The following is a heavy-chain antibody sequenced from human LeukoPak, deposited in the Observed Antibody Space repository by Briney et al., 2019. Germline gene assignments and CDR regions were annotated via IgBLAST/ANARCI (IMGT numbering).Heavy chain of an antibody. CDR1: ADSFSSHY. J-gene: IGHJ3*02. Sequence: SETLSLTRVVSADSFSSHYWTWIRQPPGRGLEWIGYISYIGTTNYNPSLKSRVTISIDTSKNQFSLKLSSVNTADTAVYYCARDLVTVTKGFDIWGLGTMVSVSS. CDR2: ISYIGTT. V-gene: IGHV4-59*11. D-gene: IGHD4-17*01. CDR3: ARDLVTVTKGFDI.